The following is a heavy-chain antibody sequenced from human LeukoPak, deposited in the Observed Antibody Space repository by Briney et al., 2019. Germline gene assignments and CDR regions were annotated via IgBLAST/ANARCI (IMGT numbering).Heavy chain of an antibody. CDR3: ASGRRCDAFDI. Sequence: PSETLSLACAVYGGSFSGYYWSWIRQPPGKGLEWIGEINHSGSTNYNPSLKSRVTISVDTSKNQFSLKLSSVTAADTAVYYCASGRRCDAFDIWGQGTMVTVSS. J-gene: IGHJ3*02. CDR1: GGSFSGYY. CDR2: INHSGST. D-gene: IGHD1-1*01. V-gene: IGHV4-34*01.